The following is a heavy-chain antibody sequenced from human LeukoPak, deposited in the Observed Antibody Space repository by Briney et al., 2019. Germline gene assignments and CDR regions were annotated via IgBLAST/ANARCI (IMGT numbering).Heavy chain of an antibody. Sequence: PGGSLRLSCTGSGYSFGDYAMSWFRQAPGKGLEWVSFIRSKAYGGTTDYAASVKGRFTISRDDSKSSAYLQVNSLKTEDTAIYYCTRSLHFDCWGQGTLVTVSS. CDR1: GYSFGDYA. J-gene: IGHJ4*02. V-gene: IGHV3-49*03. CDR2: IRSKAYGGTT. D-gene: IGHD4-11*01. CDR3: TRSLHFDC.